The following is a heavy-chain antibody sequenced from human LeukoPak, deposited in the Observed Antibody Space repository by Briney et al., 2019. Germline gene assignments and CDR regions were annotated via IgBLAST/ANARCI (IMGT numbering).Heavy chain of an antibody. CDR2: ISGSGGST. CDR1: GFTFSSYA. V-gene: IGHV3-23*01. J-gene: IGHJ4*02. CDR3: AKRSDCSSTSCYTKGGYSYGYYFDY. D-gene: IGHD2-2*02. Sequence: PGGSLRLSCAASGFTFSSYAMSWVRQAPGKGLEWVSAISGSGGSTYYADSVKGRFTISRDNSKNTLYLQMNSLRAEDTAVYYCAKRSDCSSTSCYTKGGYSYGYYFDYWGQGTLVTVSS.